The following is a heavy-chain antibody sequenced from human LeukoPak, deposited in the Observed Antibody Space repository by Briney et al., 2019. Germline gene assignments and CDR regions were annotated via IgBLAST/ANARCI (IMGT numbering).Heavy chain of an antibody. CDR1: GGSFSGYC. CDR2: INHSGST. Sequence: PSETLSLTCAVYGGSFSGYCWSWIRQPPGKGLEWIGEINHSGSTNYNPSLKSRVTMSVDTSKNQFSLKLSSVTAADTAVYYCARGPRSMVRSSLTHFDYWGQGTLVTVSS. V-gene: IGHV4-34*01. D-gene: IGHD3-10*01. J-gene: IGHJ4*02. CDR3: ARGPRSMVRSSLTHFDY.